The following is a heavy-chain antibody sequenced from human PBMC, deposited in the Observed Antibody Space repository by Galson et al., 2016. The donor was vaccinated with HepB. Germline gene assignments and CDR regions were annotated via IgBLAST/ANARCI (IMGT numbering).Heavy chain of an antibody. Sequence: SLRLSCAASGFTFGSYWMHWVRQAPGTALEWVIRTTNDGTRTTYADSVKGRFTISRDNTKNTLYLHMDTLRPEDTALYYCARDPGSFFDYWGQGSLVTVSS. D-gene: IGHD1-26*01. V-gene: IGHV3-74*01. J-gene: IGHJ4*02. CDR1: GFTFGSYW. CDR3: ARDPGSFFDY. CDR2: TTNDGTRT.